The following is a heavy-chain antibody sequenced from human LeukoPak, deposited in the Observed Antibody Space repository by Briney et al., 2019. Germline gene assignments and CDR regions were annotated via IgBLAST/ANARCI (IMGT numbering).Heavy chain of an antibody. CDR3: ARGNSGSYPVALY. Sequence: ASVKVSCKVSGYTLTELSMHWVRQAPGKGLEWMGGFDPEDGETIYAQKFQGRVTMTRNTSISTAYMELSSLRSEDTAVYYCARGNSGSYPVALYWGQGTLVTVSS. CDR2: FDPEDGET. D-gene: IGHD1-26*01. V-gene: IGHV1-24*01. CDR1: GYTLTELS. J-gene: IGHJ4*02.